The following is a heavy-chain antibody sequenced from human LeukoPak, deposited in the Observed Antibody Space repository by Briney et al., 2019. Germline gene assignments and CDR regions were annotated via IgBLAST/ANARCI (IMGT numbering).Heavy chain of an antibody. CDR2: INYGGST. CDR1: GFTFSDYA. CDR3: AKSYSSGWHFDY. V-gene: IGHV4-38-2*01. D-gene: IGHD6-19*01. Sequence: GSLRLSCAASGFTFSDYAMHWIRQPPGKGLEWIGSINYGGSTYYNPSLNSRVTISVDTSKNHFSLRLSSVTAADTAVYYCAKSYSSGWHFDYWGQGTLVTVSS. J-gene: IGHJ4*02.